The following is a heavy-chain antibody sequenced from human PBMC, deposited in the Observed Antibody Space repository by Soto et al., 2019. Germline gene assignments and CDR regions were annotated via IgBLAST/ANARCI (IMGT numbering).Heavy chain of an antibody. CDR1: GFTFSSYG. J-gene: IGHJ4*02. Sequence: GRSLRLSCAASGFTFSSYGMHWVRQAPSKGLEWVAVISYDGSNKYYADSVKGRFTISRDNSKNTLYLQMNSLRAEDTAVYYCAKDLSIAARQFGYWGQGTLVTVSS. V-gene: IGHV3-30*18. CDR2: ISYDGSNK. CDR3: AKDLSIAARQFGY. D-gene: IGHD6-6*01.